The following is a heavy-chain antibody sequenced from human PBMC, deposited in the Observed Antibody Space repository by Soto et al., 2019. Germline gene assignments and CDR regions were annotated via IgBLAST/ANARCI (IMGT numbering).Heavy chain of an antibody. CDR2: VNPIVGMS. J-gene: IGHJ4*02. CDR1: EGTFYSYT. CDR3: ATSYGSASTHLDS. V-gene: IGHV1-69*02. D-gene: IGHD3-10*01. Sequence: QVDLVQSGAEVKKPGSSVKVSYTASEGTFYSYTLNWVRQAPGQRPEWVGRVNPIVGMSTSASKFQGRVTLTADKSTSKAYMDLTGLKSDDTAVYYCATSYGSASTHLDSWGQGTLVTVSS.